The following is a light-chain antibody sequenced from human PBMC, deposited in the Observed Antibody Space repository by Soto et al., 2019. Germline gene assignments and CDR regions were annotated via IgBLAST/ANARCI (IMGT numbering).Light chain of an antibody. J-gene: IGLJ2*01. Sequence: QAVLTQPPSASGTPGQRVIISCSGSSSNIGSNTVYWYQQLPGMDPKLLIYCNNQRPSGVPDRFSGSKSGTSASLAISGLQSEDEADYYCAARDDSLNDVIFGGGTKLTVL. V-gene: IGLV1-44*01. CDR2: CNN. CDR3: AARDDSLNDVI. CDR1: SSNIGSNT.